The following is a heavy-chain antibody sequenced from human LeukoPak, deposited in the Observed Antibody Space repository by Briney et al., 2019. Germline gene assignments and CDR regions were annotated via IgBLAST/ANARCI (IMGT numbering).Heavy chain of an antibody. V-gene: IGHV4-59*01. CDR2: ISYSGST. CDR1: GGSISNYY. Sequence: SQTLSLTCTVSGGSISNYYWIWIRQPPGKGLEWIGHISYSGSTNYNPSLKSRVTISVDTSKNQFSLKVTSVTAADTAVYYCARGHDGVVGWFAPWGRGTLVTVSS. CDR3: ARGHDGVVGWFAP. J-gene: IGHJ5*02. D-gene: IGHD2-15*01.